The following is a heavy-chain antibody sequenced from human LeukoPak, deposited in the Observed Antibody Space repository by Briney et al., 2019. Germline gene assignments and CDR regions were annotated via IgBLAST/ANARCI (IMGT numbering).Heavy chain of an antibody. CDR2: IYPGDSDT. CDR1: GYSFTSHW. J-gene: IGHJ6*03. V-gene: IGHV5-51*01. Sequence: GESLKISCKGSGYSFTSHWIGWVRQMPGKGLEWMGIIYPGDSDTRYSPSFQGQVTISADKSISTAYLQWSSLKASDTAMYYCARGPPVVGATIPNYYYYYYMDVWGKGTTVTVSS. CDR3: ARGPPVVGATIPNYYYYYYMDV. D-gene: IGHD1-26*01.